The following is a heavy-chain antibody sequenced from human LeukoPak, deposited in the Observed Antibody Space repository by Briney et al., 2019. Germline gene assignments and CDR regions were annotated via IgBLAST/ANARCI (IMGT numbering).Heavy chain of an antibody. CDR1: GFTFSSYG. Sequence: PGGSLRLSCAASGFTFSSYGMHWVRQAPGKGLEWVAVISYDGSNKYYADSVKGRFTISGDNSKNTLYLQMNSLRAEDTAVYYCAKVRRGYSYDIDYWGQGTLVTVSS. J-gene: IGHJ4*02. CDR3: AKVRRGYSYDIDY. CDR2: ISYDGSNK. D-gene: IGHD5-18*01. V-gene: IGHV3-30*18.